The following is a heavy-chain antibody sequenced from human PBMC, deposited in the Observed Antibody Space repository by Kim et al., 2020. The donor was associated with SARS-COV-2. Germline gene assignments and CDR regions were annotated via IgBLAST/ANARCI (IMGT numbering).Heavy chain of an antibody. CDR3: ARSIVRGIIIIGY. J-gene: IGHJ4*02. Sequence: SHPALNARVATAADTSKNQFSLKRSSVTAADTAVYYCARSIVRGIIIIGYWGQGTLVTVSS. D-gene: IGHD3-10*01. V-gene: IGHV4-34*01.